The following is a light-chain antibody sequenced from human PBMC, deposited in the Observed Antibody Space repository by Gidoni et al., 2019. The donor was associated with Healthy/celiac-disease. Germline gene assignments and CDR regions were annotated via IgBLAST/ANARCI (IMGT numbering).Light chain of an antibody. V-gene: IGKV1-5*03. CDR3: QQYNSLLFT. CDR1: QSISSW. J-gene: IGKJ3*01. CDR2: KAS. Sequence: DIQMTQSPSTLSASVGDRVTITCRASQSISSWLAWYQQKPGKAPKLLIYKASSLESGVPSRFSGSGSGTDFTLTISSLQPDDFATYYCQQYNSLLFTFGPGTKVDIK.